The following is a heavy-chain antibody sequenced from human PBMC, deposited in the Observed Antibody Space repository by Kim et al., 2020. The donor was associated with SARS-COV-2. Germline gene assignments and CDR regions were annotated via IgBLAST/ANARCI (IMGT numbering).Heavy chain of an antibody. Sequence: ASVKVSCKVSGYTLTELSMHWVRQAPGKGLEWMGGFDPEDGETIYAQKFQGRVTMTEDTSTDTAYMELSSLRSEDTAVYYCATVGLKPGIAAAGTGYTYEFDPWGQGTLVTVSS. J-gene: IGHJ5*02. D-gene: IGHD6-13*01. CDR1: GYTLTELS. CDR3: ATVGLKPGIAAAGTGYTYEFDP. CDR2: FDPEDGET. V-gene: IGHV1-24*01.